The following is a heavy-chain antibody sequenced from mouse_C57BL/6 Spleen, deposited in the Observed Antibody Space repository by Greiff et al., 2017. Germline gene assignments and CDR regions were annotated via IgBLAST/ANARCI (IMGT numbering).Heavy chain of an antibody. V-gene: IGHV1-81*01. D-gene: IGHD1-1*01. CDR3: ARDYYGSSPCY. CDR2: IYPRSGNT. CDR1: GYTFTSYG. J-gene: IGHJ2*01. Sequence: QVQLKQSGAELARPGASVKLSCKASGYTFTSYGISWVKQRTGQGLEWIGEIYPRSGNTYYNEKFKGKATLTADKSSSTAYMELRSLTSEDSAVYFCARDYYGSSPCYWGQGTTLTVSS.